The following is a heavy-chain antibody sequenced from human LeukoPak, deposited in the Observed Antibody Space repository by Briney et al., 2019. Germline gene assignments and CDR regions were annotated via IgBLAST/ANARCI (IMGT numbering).Heavy chain of an antibody. J-gene: IGHJ4*02. Sequence: GRSLRLSCAASGFTFSSYGMHWVRQAPGKGLEWVAVIWYDGSNKYYADSVKGRFTISRDNSKNTLYLQMNSLRAEDTAVYYCASSSIAARRLYYWGQGTLVTVSS. CDR1: GFTFSSYG. CDR3: ASSSIAARRLYY. D-gene: IGHD6-6*01. V-gene: IGHV3-33*01. CDR2: IWYDGSNK.